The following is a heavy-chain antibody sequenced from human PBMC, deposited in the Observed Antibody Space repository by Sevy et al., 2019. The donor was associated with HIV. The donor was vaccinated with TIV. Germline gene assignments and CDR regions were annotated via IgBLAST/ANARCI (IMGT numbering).Heavy chain of an antibody. V-gene: IGHV4-39*02. Sequence: SETLSLTCTVSGGSISSSSNYWGWIRQSPGKGLEWIGNIYYSGSTYYNPSLKSRVTISVDTSKNHFSLKLSSVTAADTAVYYCASTSGYHCFDNWGPGTLVTVSS. D-gene: IGHD5-18*01. CDR3: ASTSGYHCFDN. CDR1: GGSISSSSNY. CDR2: IYYSGST. J-gene: IGHJ4*02.